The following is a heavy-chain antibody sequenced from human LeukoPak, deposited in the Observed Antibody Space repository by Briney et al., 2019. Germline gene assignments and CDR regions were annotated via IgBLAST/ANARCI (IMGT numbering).Heavy chain of an antibody. CDR2: ISGSGGST. CDR3: AKAGSWYYFDY. Sequence: SGGSLRLSCAASGFTFSSYAMSWVRQAPGKGLEWVSVISGSGGSTYYADSVKGRFTISRDNSKNTLFLQMNSLRAEDTAVYYCAKAGSWYYFDYWGQGTLVTVSS. D-gene: IGHD6-13*01. J-gene: IGHJ4*02. CDR1: GFTFSSYA. V-gene: IGHV3-23*01.